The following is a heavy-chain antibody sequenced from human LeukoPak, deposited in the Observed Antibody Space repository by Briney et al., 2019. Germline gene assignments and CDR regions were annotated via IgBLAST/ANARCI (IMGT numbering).Heavy chain of an antibody. D-gene: IGHD3-3*01. Sequence: SETLSLTCTVSGGSISSMTYYWGWIRQPPGKGLEWIGNFYNTGNIYYNPSLKSRVSISVDTSKNQLSLKLISVTAADTAVYYCARHGAYVGYDFWSGPRTGGWFDPWGQGTLVTVSS. V-gene: IGHV4-39*07. CDR1: GGSISSMTYY. CDR3: ARHGAYVGYDFWSGPRTGGWFDP. J-gene: IGHJ5*02. CDR2: FYNTGNI.